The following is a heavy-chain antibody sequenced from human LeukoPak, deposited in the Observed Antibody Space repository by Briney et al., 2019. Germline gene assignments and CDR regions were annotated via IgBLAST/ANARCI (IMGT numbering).Heavy chain of an antibody. V-gene: IGHV3-11*01. D-gene: IGHD3-10*01. CDR3: VRDEPITMVRGVIDY. Sequence: GGSLRLSCAASGFTFSDYYMSWIRQAPGKGLEWVSYISSSSTTIYYADSVKGRFTISRDNAKNSLYLQMNSLRAEDTAVYYCVRDEPITMVRGVIDYWGQGTLVTVSS. J-gene: IGHJ4*02. CDR2: ISSSSTTI. CDR1: GFTFSDYY.